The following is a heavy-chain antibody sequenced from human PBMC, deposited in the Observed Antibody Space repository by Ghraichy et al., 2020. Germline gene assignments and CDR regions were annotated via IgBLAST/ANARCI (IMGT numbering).Heavy chain of an antibody. CDR3: ARDRGPYYYDSGSYYDPADY. J-gene: IGHJ4*02. CDR1: GFTFGDYT. CDR2: IRSKTYGGTT. Sequence: SCAASGFTFGDYTMSWFRQAPGKGLEWVSFIRSKTYGGTTDYAASVKGRFTISRDDSKSIAYLQMNSLKTEDTAVYYCARDRGPYYYDSGSYYDPADYWGQGTLVTVFS. D-gene: IGHD3-10*01. V-gene: IGHV3-49*03.